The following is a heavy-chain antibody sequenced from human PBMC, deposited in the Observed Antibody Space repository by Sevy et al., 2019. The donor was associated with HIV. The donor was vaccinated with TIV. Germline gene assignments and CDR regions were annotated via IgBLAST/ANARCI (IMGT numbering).Heavy chain of an antibody. CDR2: IYPGDSDT. V-gene: IGHV5-51*01. D-gene: IGHD3-22*01. Sequence: GESLKISCKGSGYSFTSYWIGWVRQMPGKGLEWMGIIYPGDSDTRYSPSFQGQVTISADKSISTAYLQWSSLKASDTAMYYCARRTSYYDSSGYPVVYFDYWGQGTLVTVSS. CDR1: GYSFTSYW. J-gene: IGHJ4*02. CDR3: ARRTSYYDSSGYPVVYFDY.